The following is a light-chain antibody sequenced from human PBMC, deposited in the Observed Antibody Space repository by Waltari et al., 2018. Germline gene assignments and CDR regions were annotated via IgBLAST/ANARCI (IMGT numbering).Light chain of an antibody. V-gene: IGKV4-1*01. CDR3: QQYYSRHSYT. Sequence: DFVMTQSPDSLAVSLGERVTINCKSSQSLLYTSNYKNYLAWYQQKPGQPPKLLIYWAATRESGVPDRFSDSGSGTDFTLTSSSLQAEDVAVYYCQQYYSRHSYTFGQGTKLEIK. CDR1: QSLLYTSNYKNY. CDR2: WAA. J-gene: IGKJ2*01.